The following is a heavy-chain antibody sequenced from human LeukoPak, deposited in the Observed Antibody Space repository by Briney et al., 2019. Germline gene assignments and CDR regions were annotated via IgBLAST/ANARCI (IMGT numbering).Heavy chain of an antibody. V-gene: IGHV3-53*01. CDR1: GFTFSDHY. CDR3: VKEVVATIPPL. CDR2: VYSDGKT. Sequence: GGSLRLSCAASGFTFSDHYMSWARQAPGKGLEWVSVVYSDGKTCYADAVKGRFTISKDNSGNTLYLQMNSLRAEDTAVYYCVKEVVATIPPLWGQGTLVTVSS. J-gene: IGHJ4*02. D-gene: IGHD5-12*01.